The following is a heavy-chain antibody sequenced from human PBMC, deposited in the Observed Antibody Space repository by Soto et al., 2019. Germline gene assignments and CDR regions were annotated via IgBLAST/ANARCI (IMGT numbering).Heavy chain of an antibody. CDR3: ARDIPKTGYYYYGMDV. V-gene: IGHV4-59*01. CDR2: IYYSGST. CDR1: GGSISSYY. D-gene: IGHD3-9*01. J-gene: IGHJ6*02. Sequence: ETLSLTCTVSGGSISSYYWSWIRQPPGKGLEWIGYIYYSGSTNYNPSLKSRVTISVDTSKNQFSLKLSSVTAADTAVYYCARDIPKTGYYYYGMDVWGQGTTVTVSS.